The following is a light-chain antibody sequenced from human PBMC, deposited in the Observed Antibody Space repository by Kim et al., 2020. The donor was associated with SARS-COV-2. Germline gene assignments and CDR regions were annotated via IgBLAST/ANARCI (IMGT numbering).Light chain of an antibody. J-gene: IGLJ1*01. V-gene: IGLV3-19*01. CDR1: SLSNYY. CDR2: GKS. Sequence: SSELTQDPAVSVALGQTVRITCQGDSLSNYYAGWYQQKPRQAPLLVIYGKSNRPSGIPHRFSASSSGNTASLTIPGAQAEDVADYYCKPRDSSGNHLVFG. CDR3: KPRDSSGNHLV.